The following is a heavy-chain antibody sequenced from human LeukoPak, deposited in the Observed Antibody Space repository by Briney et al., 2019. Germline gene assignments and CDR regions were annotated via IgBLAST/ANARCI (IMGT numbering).Heavy chain of an antibody. Sequence: TGGSLRLSCAASGFTLITYEMNWVRQAPGKGLEWVSYISSSGSTKNYADSVKGRFTISRDNSKNTLYLQLNGLRGDDTAVYYCARSALTGPGWIDPWGQGTLVTVSS. D-gene: IGHD3-9*01. CDR3: ARSALTGPGWIDP. CDR1: GFTLITYE. J-gene: IGHJ5*02. CDR2: ISSSGSTK. V-gene: IGHV3-48*03.